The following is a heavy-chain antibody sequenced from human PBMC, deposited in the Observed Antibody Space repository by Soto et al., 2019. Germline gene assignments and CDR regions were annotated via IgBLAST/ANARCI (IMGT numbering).Heavy chain of an antibody. J-gene: IGHJ6*02. CDR3: ARGGSGWFYRPGGMDV. CDR1: GGSVSSGSYY. D-gene: IGHD6-19*01. V-gene: IGHV4-61*01. Sequence: PSETLSLTCTVSGGSVSSGSYYWSWIRQPPGKGLECIGYIYYSGSTYYNPSLKSRVTISVDTSKNQFSLKLSSVTAADTAVYYCARGGSGWFYRPGGMDVWGQGTTVTVSS. CDR2: IYYSGST.